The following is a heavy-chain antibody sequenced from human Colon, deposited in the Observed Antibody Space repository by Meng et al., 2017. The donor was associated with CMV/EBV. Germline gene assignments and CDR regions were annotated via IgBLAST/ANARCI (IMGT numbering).Heavy chain of an antibody. CDR2: IIPIFGTA. D-gene: IGHD2-2*01. CDR1: GGTFSSYA. J-gene: IGHJ3*02. Sequence: SVKVSCKASGGTFSSYAISWVRQAPGQGLEWMGGIIPIFGTANYAQKFQGRVTITTDESTSTAYMELSSLRSEDTAAYYCASSSTSCCDAFDIWGQGTMVTVSS. CDR3: ASSSTSCCDAFDI. V-gene: IGHV1-69*05.